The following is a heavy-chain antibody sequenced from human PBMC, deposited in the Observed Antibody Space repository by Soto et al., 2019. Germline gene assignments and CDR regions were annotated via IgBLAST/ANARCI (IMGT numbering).Heavy chain of an antibody. Sequence: QVQLVQSGAEVKKPGASVKVSCKASGYTFTSYGISWVRQAPGQGLEWMGWISAYNGNTNYAQKLQGRVTMTTDTSTSTAYMELRSLRSDDTAVYYCARDTLIAAAGPYYYYGMDVWGQGTTVTVSS. J-gene: IGHJ6*02. D-gene: IGHD6-13*01. CDR3: ARDTLIAAAGPYYYYGMDV. CDR2: ISAYNGNT. CDR1: GYTFTSYG. V-gene: IGHV1-18*01.